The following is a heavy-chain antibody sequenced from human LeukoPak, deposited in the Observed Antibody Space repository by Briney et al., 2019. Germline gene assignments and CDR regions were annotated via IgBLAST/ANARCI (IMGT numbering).Heavy chain of an antibody. CDR1: GFTFSSYD. J-gene: IGHJ6*02. V-gene: IGHV3-30*18. CDR3: AKDLLRYCSSTSCYGLYYYYYGMDV. Sequence: GRSLRLSCAASGFTFSSYDMHWVRQAPGKGLEWVAVISYDGSNKYYADSVKGRFTISRDNSKNTLYLQMNSLRAEDTAVYYCAKDLLRYCSSTSCYGLYYYYYGMDVWGQGTTVTVSS. CDR2: ISYDGSNK. D-gene: IGHD2-2*01.